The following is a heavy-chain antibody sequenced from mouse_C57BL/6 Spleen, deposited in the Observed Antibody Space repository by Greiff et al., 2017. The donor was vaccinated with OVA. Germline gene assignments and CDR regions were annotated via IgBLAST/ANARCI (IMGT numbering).Heavy chain of an antibody. V-gene: IGHV2-4*01. Sequence: VKLLESGPGLVQPSQSLSITCTVSGFSLTSYGVHWVRQPPGKGLEWLGVIWSGGSTDYNAAFISRLSISKDNSKSQVFFKMNSLQADDTAIYYCATNYYGSSYFDYWGQGTTRTVSS. CDR3: ATNYYGSSYFDY. D-gene: IGHD1-1*01. CDR2: IWSGGST. CDR1: GFSLTSYG. J-gene: IGHJ2*01.